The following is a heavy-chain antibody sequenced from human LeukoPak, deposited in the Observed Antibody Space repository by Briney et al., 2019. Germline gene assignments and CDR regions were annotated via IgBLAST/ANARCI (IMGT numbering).Heavy chain of an antibody. D-gene: IGHD6-6*01. CDR3: ARGYSSSSYYYYYYYYMDV. CDR1: GGSISSSSYY. Sequence: PSETLSLTCTVSGGSISSSSYYWGWIRQPPGKGLEWIGSIYYSGSTYYNPSLKSRVTISVDTSKNQFSLKLSSVTAADTAVYYCARGYSSSSYYYYYYYYMDVWGKGTTVTVSS. V-gene: IGHV4-39*01. CDR2: IYYSGST. J-gene: IGHJ6*03.